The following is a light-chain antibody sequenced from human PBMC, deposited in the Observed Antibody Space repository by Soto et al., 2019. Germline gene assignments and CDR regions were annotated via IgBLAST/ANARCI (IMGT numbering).Light chain of an antibody. CDR1: QSVSSSY. V-gene: IGKV3-20*01. CDR3: QQFGSSIPHT. J-gene: IGKJ2*01. Sequence: EIVLTQSPGTLSLSPGERATLSCRASQSVSSSYLAWYQQKPGQAPRLLIYDASSRATGIPDRFSGGGSGTDFTLTISRLEPEDFAVYYCQQFGSSIPHTFGQGTKLEIK. CDR2: DAS.